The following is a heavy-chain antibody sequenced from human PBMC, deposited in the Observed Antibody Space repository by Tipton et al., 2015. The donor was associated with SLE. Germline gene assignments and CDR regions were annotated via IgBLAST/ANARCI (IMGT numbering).Heavy chain of an antibody. J-gene: IGHJ3*02. CDR3: AGFLRGSGAFDI. Sequence: SLRLSCAASGFTFSSYWMHWVRQAPGKGLVWVSRINSDGSSTSYADSVKGRFTISRDNAKNTLYLQMNSLRAEDTAVYYCAGFLRGSGAFDIWGQGTMVTVSS. CDR1: GFTFSSYW. D-gene: IGHD2/OR15-2a*01. V-gene: IGHV3-74*01. CDR2: INSDGSST.